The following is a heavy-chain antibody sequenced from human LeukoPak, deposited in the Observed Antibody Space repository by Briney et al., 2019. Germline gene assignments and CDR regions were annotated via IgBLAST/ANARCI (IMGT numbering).Heavy chain of an antibody. CDR3: SRDGVGLTPNDY. D-gene: IGHD1-26*01. V-gene: IGHV3-74*01. J-gene: IGHJ4*02. CDR2: IYGDGSDS. Sequence: GGSLRLSRAASGFPFSSYWMHWVRQAPGKGLEWVSLIYGDGSDSVYADSVKGRFTISRDNAMNTLYLQMNSLRAEDTAVYYCSRDGVGLTPNDYWGQGTLVTVSS. CDR1: GFPFSSYW.